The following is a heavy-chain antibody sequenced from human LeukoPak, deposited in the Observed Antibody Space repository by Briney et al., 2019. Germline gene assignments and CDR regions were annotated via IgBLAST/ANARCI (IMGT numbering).Heavy chain of an antibody. CDR1: GFTFSSYS. CDR2: IKQDGSDK. Sequence: GGSLRLSCAASGFTFSSYSMNWVRQAPGKGLEWVANIKQDGSDKYYVDSVKGRFTISRDNAKNSLYLQMNSLRAEDTAVYYCARVAAFHDFWSGYSTYYYYMDVWGRGTTVTVSS. D-gene: IGHD3-3*01. CDR3: ARVAAFHDFWSGYSTYYYYMDV. J-gene: IGHJ6*03. V-gene: IGHV3-7*01.